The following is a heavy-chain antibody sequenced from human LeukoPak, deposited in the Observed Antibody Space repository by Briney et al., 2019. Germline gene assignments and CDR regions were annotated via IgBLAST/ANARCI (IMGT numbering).Heavy chain of an antibody. D-gene: IGHD4-17*01. J-gene: IGHJ4*02. CDR2: INTDGSST. V-gene: IGHV3-74*01. CDR1: GFTFSSYW. CDR3: ARENYGDYVGYFDY. Sequence: GGSLRLSCAASGFTFSSYWMHWVRQAPGKGLVWVSRINTDGSSTSYADSVKGRFTISRDNAKNTLYLQMNSLRAEDTAVYYCARENYGDYVGYFDYWGQGTLVTVSS.